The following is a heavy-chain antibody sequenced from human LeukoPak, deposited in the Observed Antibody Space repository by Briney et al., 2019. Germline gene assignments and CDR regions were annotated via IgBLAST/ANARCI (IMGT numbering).Heavy chain of an antibody. CDR1: GGTFSSYA. Sequence: SVKVSCKASGGTFSSYALSWGRQAPGQGLEWMGRIIPIFGTANYAQKFQGRVTITTDESTSTAYMELSSLRSEDTAVYYCAREAVLIRYYYDSSGYVGFWFDPWGQGTLVTVSS. D-gene: IGHD3-22*01. CDR3: AREAVLIRYYYDSSGYVGFWFDP. J-gene: IGHJ5*02. CDR2: IIPIFGTA. V-gene: IGHV1-69*05.